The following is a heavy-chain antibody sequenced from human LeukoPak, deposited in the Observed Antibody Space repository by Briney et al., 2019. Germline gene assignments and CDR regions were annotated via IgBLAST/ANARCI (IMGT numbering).Heavy chain of an antibody. Sequence: SETLSLTCTVGGGSLSGHYWGWIRQPPGKGLELVGHIYYTGTTFYNPSLNSRVTITLDTSRNQFSLRLTSVIAADTAVYYCARFSWGCTTASCYLTNWGQGALVTVSS. J-gene: IGHJ4*02. CDR2: IYYTGTT. CDR3: ARFSWGCTTASCYLTN. CDR1: GGSLSGHY. V-gene: IGHV4-59*11. D-gene: IGHD2-2*01.